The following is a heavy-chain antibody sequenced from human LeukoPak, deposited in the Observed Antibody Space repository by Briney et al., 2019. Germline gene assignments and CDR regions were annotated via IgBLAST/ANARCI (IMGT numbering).Heavy chain of an antibody. J-gene: IGHJ6*02. CDR3: ARGSIVVVVAAGLASGMDV. CDR1: GFTFSSYA. D-gene: IGHD2-15*01. V-gene: IGHV3-30-3*01. CDR2: ISYDGSNK. Sequence: PGRSLRLSCAASGFTFSSYAMHWVRQAPGRGLEWVAVISYDGSNKYYAGSVKGRFTISRDNSKNTLYLQMNSLRAEDTAVYYCARGSIVVVVAAGLASGMDVWGQGTTVTVSS.